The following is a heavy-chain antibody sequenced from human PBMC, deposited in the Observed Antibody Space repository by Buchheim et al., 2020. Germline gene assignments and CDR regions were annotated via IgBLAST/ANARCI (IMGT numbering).Heavy chain of an antibody. D-gene: IGHD1-26*01. CDR3: ARGGIVGAANGPPPFDY. J-gene: IGHJ4*02. Sequence: QVQLVESGGGVVQPGRSLRLSCAASGFTFSSYGMHWVRQAPGKGLEWVAVIWYDGSNTYYADSVKGRFTISRDNSKNTLYLQMNSLRAEDTAVYYCARGGIVGAANGPPPFDYWGQGTL. CDR2: IWYDGSNT. CDR1: GFTFSSYG. V-gene: IGHV3-33*01.